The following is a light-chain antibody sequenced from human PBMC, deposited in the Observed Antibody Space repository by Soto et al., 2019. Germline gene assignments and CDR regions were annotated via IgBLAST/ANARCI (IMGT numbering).Light chain of an antibody. CDR1: QSVTSDY. J-gene: IGKJ1*01. V-gene: IGKV3-20*01. CDR2: GAS. CDR3: HQYGSSPWT. Sequence: EVVVTQSPVTLSLSQGERATLSCRSSQSVTSDYLAWYQQKPGQSPRLLMSGASSRAPGIPDRFSGSGSETDFTLTITRLESEDFAVYSCHQYGSSPWTFGQGTKVDIK.